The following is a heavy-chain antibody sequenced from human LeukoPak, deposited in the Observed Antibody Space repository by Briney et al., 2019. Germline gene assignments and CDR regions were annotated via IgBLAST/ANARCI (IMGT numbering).Heavy chain of an antibody. Sequence: GGSLRLSCAASGLTFSSYSMNWVRQAPGKGLDWVSSINSSSSYIYYADSVKGRFTISRDNAKDSLYLQMNSLRAEDTAVYYCARRPVRPRTAAGTGPRAYYFDYWGQGTLVTVSS. V-gene: IGHV3-21*01. D-gene: IGHD6-13*01. CDR3: ARRPVRPRTAAGTGPRAYYFDY. CDR1: GLTFSSYS. J-gene: IGHJ4*02. CDR2: INSSSSYI.